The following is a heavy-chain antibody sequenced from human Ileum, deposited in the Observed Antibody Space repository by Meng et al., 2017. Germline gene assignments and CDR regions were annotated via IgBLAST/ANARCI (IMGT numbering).Heavy chain of an antibody. CDR2: ISSSGSAI. CDR3: ARDALYTSSWYGYFDD. CDR1: GFTFSNYE. Sequence: GESLKISCAASGFTFSNYEMNWVRQTPGKGLEWVSYISSSGSAIYYADSVKGRFTISRDNAKNSLYLQMNSLRGEDTAVYYCARDALYTSSWYGYFDDWGQGTLVTVSS. V-gene: IGHV3-48*03. D-gene: IGHD6-13*01. J-gene: IGHJ4*02.